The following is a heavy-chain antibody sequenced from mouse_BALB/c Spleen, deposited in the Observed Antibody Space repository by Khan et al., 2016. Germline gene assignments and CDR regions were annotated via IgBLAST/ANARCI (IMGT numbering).Heavy chain of an antibody. CDR2: INTYSGES. V-gene: IGHV9-3-1*01. CDR3: ARDRYCYDGSRIFDV. Sequence: QIQLVQSGPELKKPGKTVKISCKASGYTFTNYGMNWVKQAPGKGLKWMGWINTYSGESTYADDFKGRFAFSLETSDNTAYLQITNLKNEDTATYVCARDRYCYDGSRIFDVWGAGTTVTVSS. D-gene: IGHD1-1*01. CDR1: GYTFTNYG. J-gene: IGHJ1*01.